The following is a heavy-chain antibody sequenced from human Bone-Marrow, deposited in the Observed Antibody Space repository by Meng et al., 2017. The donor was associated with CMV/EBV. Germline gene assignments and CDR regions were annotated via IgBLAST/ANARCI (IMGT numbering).Heavy chain of an antibody. CDR3: ARDLAAEYQLLYNTAKKPYYYYGMDV. J-gene: IGHJ6*02. CDR1: GGSISPYH. D-gene: IGHD2-2*02. CDR2: IYYTGIT. V-gene: IGHV4-59*01. Sequence: SETLSLTCTVSGGSISPYHWSWIRQPPGKGLEYIGYIYYTGITDYNPSLKTRLSRSVDTSRNQFSLKLTSVTAADTAVYYCARDLAAEYQLLYNTAKKPYYYYGMDVWGQGTTVTVSS.